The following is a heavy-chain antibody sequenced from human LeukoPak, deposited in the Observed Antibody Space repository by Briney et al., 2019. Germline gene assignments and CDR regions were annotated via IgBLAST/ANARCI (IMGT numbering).Heavy chain of an antibody. Sequence: ASVKVSCKASGYTFTSYYMHWVRQAPGQGLEWMGIINPSGGSTSYAQKFQGRVTMTRDTSISTAYMELSRLRSDDTAVYYCASIGYCSSTSCYGEEDIDYWGQGTLVTVSS. CDR1: GYTFTSYY. D-gene: IGHD2-2*03. V-gene: IGHV1-46*01. J-gene: IGHJ4*02. CDR3: ASIGYCSSTSCYGEEDIDY. CDR2: INPSGGST.